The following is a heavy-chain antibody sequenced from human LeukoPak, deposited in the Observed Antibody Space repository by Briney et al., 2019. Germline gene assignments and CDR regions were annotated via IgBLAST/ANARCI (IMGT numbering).Heavy chain of an antibody. J-gene: IGHJ3*02. CDR3: AREDDTGRYMGDDAFDI. Sequence: SVKVSCKASGGTFNSYAISWVRQAPGQGLGWMGGIIPMSDTANYPQKFRGRLTITADIPTSTVYMELSSLRSEDTAVYYCAREDDTGRYMGDDAFDIWGQGTMVTVSS. V-gene: IGHV1-69*06. CDR1: GGTFNSYA. D-gene: IGHD1-26*01. CDR2: IIPMSDTA.